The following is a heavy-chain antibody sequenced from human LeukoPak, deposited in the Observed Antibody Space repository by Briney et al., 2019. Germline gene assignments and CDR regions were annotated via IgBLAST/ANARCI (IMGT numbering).Heavy chain of an antibody. Sequence: ASVKVSCMASGYTFTSYGIGWVRQAPGQGLEWMGWISAYNGNTNYAQKLQGRVTMTTDTSTSTAYMELRSLRSDETAVYYCARRGRYYDTNWFDPWGQGTLVTVSS. CDR3: ARRGRYYDTNWFDP. D-gene: IGHD3-22*01. J-gene: IGHJ5*02. CDR1: GYTFTSYG. CDR2: ISAYNGNT. V-gene: IGHV1-18*01.